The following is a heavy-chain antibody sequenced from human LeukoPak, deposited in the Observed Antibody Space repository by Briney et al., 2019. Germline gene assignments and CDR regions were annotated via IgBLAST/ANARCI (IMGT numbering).Heavy chain of an antibody. CDR2: IYHSGST. CDR1: GGSISSGGYY. V-gene: IGHV4-30-2*01. J-gene: IGHJ4*02. CDR3: ARQSIVAQNPFDY. D-gene: IGHD5-12*01. Sequence: KSSETLSLTCTVSGGSISSGGYYWSWIRQPPGKGLEWIGYIYHSGSTYYNPSLKSRVTISVDTSKNQFSLKLSSVTAADTAVYYCARQSIVAQNPFDYWGQGTLVTVSS.